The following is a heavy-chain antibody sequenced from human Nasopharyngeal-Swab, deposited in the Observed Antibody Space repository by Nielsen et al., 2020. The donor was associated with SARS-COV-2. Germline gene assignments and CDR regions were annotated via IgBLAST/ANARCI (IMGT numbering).Heavy chain of an antibody. V-gene: IGHV3-7*04. CDR2: IKQGGSEQ. D-gene: IGHD2-21*02. CDR3: ARESVVTGMDDATDI. Sequence: GESLKISCAASGFPFRNYYMTWVRQPPGKGLEWVANIKQGGSEQFYVASVKGRFTISRDDAKSSVYLQMNSLRAEDTAVYYCARESVVTGMDDATDIWGRGTMVTVSS. J-gene: IGHJ3*02. CDR1: GFPFRNYY.